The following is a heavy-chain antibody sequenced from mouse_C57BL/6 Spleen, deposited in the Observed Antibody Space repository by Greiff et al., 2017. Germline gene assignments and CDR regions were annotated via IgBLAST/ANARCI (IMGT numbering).Heavy chain of an antibody. CDR1: GYAFSSSW. CDR2: IYPGDGDT. J-gene: IGHJ4*01. CDR3: ASGGYYCSSPYYYAMDY. D-gene: IGHD1-1*01. Sequence: QVQLQQSGPELVKPGASVKISCKASGYAFSSSWMNWVKQRPGKGLEWIGRIYPGDGDTNYNGKFKGKATLTADKSSSTAYMQLSSLTSEDSAVYFCASGGYYCSSPYYYAMDYWGQGTSVTVSS. V-gene: IGHV1-82*01.